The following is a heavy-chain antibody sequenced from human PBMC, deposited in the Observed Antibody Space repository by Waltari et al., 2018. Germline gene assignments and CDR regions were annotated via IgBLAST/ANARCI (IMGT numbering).Heavy chain of an antibody. CDR2: IIPILGIA. J-gene: IGHJ4*02. D-gene: IGHD3-16*01. CDR1: GGTFSSSA. Sequence: QVELVQSVAEVQQPGSSLEVSCKASGGTFSSSAISWARQAPGQGLEWMGGIIPILGIANYAQKFQGRVTITAEESTSTAYMELSSLRSEDTAVYYCARDNEEDPRGGEYWGQGTLVTVSS. V-gene: IGHV1-69*04. CDR3: ARDNEEDPRGGEY.